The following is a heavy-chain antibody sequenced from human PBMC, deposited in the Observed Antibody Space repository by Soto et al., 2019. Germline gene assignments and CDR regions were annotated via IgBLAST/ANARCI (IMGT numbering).Heavy chain of an antibody. J-gene: IGHJ6*02. CDR2: INHSGST. V-gene: IGHV4-34*01. D-gene: IGHD3-22*01. CDR3: ARGGTRGYYDYYYYGMDV. CDR1: GGSFSGYY. Sequence: LGTLSLTCAVYGGSFSGYYWSWIRQPPGKGLEWIGEINHSGSTNYNPSPKSRVTISVDTSKNQFSLKLSSVTAADTAVYYCARGGTRGYYDYYYYGMDVWGQGTTVTVSS.